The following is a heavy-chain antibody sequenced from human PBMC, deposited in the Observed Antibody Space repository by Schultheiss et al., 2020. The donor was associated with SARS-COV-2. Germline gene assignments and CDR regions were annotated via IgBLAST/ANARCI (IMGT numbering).Heavy chain of an antibody. D-gene: IGHD3-10*01. J-gene: IGHJ5*02. V-gene: IGHV4-59*12. CDR3: ARDPIGSGYWFDP. Sequence: SETLSLTCTVSGGSISSYYWSWIRQPPGKGLEWIGSIYHSGSTYYNPSLKSRVTISVDKSKNQFSLKLSSVTAADTAVYYCARDPIGSGYWFDPWGQGTLVTVSS. CDR1: GGSISSYY. CDR2: IYHSGST.